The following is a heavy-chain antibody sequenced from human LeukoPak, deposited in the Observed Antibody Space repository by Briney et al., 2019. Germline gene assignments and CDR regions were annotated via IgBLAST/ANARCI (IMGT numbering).Heavy chain of an antibody. CDR1: GFTFSDNW. Sequence: GGSLRLSCAASGFTFSDNWMSWVRQAPRQGLEWVANIKQDGSASFYADSVKGRFTISRDNAKNSLHLQMSSLRVEDTASYYGARGMSLADWGQGTTVTVSS. V-gene: IGHV3-7*01. CDR3: ARGMSLAD. J-gene: IGHJ6*02. CDR2: IKQDGSAS.